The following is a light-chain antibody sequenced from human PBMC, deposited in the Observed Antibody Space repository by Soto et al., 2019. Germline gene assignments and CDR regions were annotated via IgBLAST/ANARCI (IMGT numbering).Light chain of an antibody. Sequence: DIQMTQSPSTLSASVGDRVTITCRASQSISSWLDWYQQKPGKAPKLLIYKASSLESGVPSRFSGSGSGTEFTLTISSLQPDDSATYYCQQYNTYSTFGQGTKLQIK. CDR2: KAS. CDR3: QQYNTYST. CDR1: QSISSW. J-gene: IGKJ2*01. V-gene: IGKV1-5*03.